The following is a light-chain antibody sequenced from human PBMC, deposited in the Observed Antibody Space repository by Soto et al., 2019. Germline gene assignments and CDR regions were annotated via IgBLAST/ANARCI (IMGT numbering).Light chain of an antibody. CDR2: DVS. J-gene: IGLJ2*01. Sequence: QSALTQPRSVSGSPGQSVTISCTGTSSDVGGYNYVSWYQQHPGKAPQLMMYDVSKRPSGVPDRFSGSKSGNTAYLTISGLQAEDEADYYCCSYAGSYTLVFGGGTKLTVL. CDR3: CSYAGSYTLV. V-gene: IGLV2-11*01. CDR1: SSDVGGYNY.